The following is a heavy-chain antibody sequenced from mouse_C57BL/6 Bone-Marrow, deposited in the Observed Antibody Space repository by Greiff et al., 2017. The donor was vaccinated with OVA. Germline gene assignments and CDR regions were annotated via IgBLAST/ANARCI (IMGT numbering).Heavy chain of an antibody. CDR2: IDPSDSYT. J-gene: IGHJ2*01. V-gene: IGHV1-50*01. D-gene: IGHD3-2*02. CDR1: GYTFTSYW. CDR3: ARKVEQLRPDY. Sequence: QVQLQPPWAELVKPGASVKLSCKASGYTFTSYWMQWVKQRPGQGLEWIGEIDPSDSYTNYNQKFKGKATLTVDTSSSTAYMQLSSLTSEDAAVYYCARKVEQLRPDYWGQGTTLTVSS.